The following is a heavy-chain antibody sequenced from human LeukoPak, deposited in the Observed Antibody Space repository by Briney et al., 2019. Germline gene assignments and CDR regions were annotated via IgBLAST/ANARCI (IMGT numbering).Heavy chain of an antibody. D-gene: IGHD2-15*01. CDR1: GGSISGYY. CDR2: IYYSGST. J-gene: IGHJ3*02. CDR3: ASPYCSGGSCYDAFDI. V-gene: IGHV4-59*08. Sequence: SETLSLTCTVSGGSISGYYWSWIRQPPGKGLEWIGYIYYSGSTNYNPSLKSRVTISVDTSKNQFSLKLSSVPAADTAVYYCASPYCSGGSCYDAFDIWGQGTMVTVSS.